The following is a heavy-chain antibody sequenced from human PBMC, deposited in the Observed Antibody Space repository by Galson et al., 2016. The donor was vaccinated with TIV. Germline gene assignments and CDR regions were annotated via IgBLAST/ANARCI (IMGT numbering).Heavy chain of an antibody. CDR2: IIPMFKIA. CDR3: ATDRNTAFDTYHYYYGMDV. V-gene: IGHV1-69*10. J-gene: IGHJ6*02. D-gene: IGHD5-18*01. Sequence: SVKVSCKASGGTFSSDAISWVRQAPGQGLEWMGGIIPMFKIADYAQKFQGRVTITADKSTNTAYMELNSLKYGDTAVYYCATDRNTAFDTYHYYYGMDVWGQGTTVIVSS. CDR1: GGTFSSDA.